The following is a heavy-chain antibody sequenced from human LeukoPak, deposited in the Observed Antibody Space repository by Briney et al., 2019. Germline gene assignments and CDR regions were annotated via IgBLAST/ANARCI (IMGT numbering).Heavy chain of an antibody. CDR3: ARGYYYHNAGYCDAFDM. D-gene: IGHD3-22*01. J-gene: IGHJ3*02. V-gene: IGHV4-59*01. CDR1: GGSIGDFY. CDR2: IYYTGSA. Sequence: SETLSLTCTVSGGSIGDFYWSWIRQSPTKGLEWIGHIYYTGSARYNPSLRSRVSISVDTSKNQFSLKLTSVTAADTAMYYCARGYYYHNAGYCDAFDMWGQGTMVTVSS.